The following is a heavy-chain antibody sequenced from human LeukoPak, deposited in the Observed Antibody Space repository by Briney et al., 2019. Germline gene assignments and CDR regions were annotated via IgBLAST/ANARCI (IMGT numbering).Heavy chain of an antibody. J-gene: IGHJ4*02. V-gene: IGHV1-2*02. CDR1: GYTLTGYY. CDR3: ARRLGAGTTLGY. Sequence: GASVKVSCKASGYTLTGYYIHWVRQAPAQGLERMGWINPNSGGTNYTQNFQGRVTMTRDTSTSTAYMELSRLRSDDTAVYYCARRLGAGTTLGYWGQGTLVTVSS. D-gene: IGHD1-1*01. CDR2: INPNSGGT.